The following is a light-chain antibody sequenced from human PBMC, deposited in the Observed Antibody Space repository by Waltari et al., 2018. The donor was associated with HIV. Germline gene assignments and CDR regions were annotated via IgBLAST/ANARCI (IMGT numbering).Light chain of an antibody. CDR3: QQYYSYPQYT. Sequence: AIRMTQSPSSFSASTGDRVTITCRASQGISSYLAWYQQKPGKAPKLLIYAASTLQSGVPSRFSGSGSGTDFTLTISCLQSEDFATYYCQQYYSYPQYTFGQWTKLEIK. J-gene: IGKJ2*01. CDR1: QGISSY. CDR2: AAS. V-gene: IGKV1-8*01.